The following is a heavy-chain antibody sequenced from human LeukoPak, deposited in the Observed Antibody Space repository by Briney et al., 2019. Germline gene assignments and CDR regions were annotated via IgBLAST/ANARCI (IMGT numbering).Heavy chain of an antibody. V-gene: IGHV1-46*01. CDR3: ARGGYGDRIDY. CDR1: GYTFTTYY. D-gene: IGHD4-17*01. CDR2: INPSGGST. Sequence: ASVKVSCKASGYTFTTYYMHWVRQAPGQGLEWMGIINPSGGSTTYAQKFQGRVTMTRDTSTSTVYMELSRLRSEDTAVYYCARGGYGDRIDYWGQGTLVSVSS. J-gene: IGHJ4*02.